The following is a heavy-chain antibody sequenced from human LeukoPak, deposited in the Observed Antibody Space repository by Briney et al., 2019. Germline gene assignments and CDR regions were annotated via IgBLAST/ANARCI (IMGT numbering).Heavy chain of an antibody. D-gene: IGHD3-9*01. CDR3: ARGLGSVLRYFDWSTDYYMDV. J-gene: IGHJ6*03. Sequence: SETLSLTCTVSGGSISSSSYYWGWIRQPPGKGLEWIGSIYYSGSTYYNPSLKSRVTISVDTSKNQFSLKLSSVTAADTAVYYCARGLGSVLRYFDWSTDYYMDVWGKGTTVTISS. CDR2: IYYSGST. V-gene: IGHV4-39*07. CDR1: GGSISSSSYY.